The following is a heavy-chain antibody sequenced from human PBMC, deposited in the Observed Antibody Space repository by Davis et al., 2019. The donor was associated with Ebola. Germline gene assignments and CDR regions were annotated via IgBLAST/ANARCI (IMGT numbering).Heavy chain of an antibody. J-gene: IGHJ5*02. Sequence: SETLSLTCTVSGGSISSYYWSWIRQPPGKGLEWIGYIYYSGSTNYNPSLKSRVTISVDTSKNQFSLKLSSVTAADTAVCYCARGAGAAGIFGYNWFDPWGQGTLVTVSS. CDR3: ARGAGAAGIFGYNWFDP. D-gene: IGHD6-13*01. V-gene: IGHV4-59*01. CDR1: GGSISSYY. CDR2: IYYSGST.